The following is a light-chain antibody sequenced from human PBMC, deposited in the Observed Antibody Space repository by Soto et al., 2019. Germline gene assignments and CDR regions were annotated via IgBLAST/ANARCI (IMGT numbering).Light chain of an antibody. CDR2: GAS. CDR3: QQYNNWPT. Sequence: EILLTQSPGTLSLSPGEGAALSCSASQSVRSGALAWYQQKPGQALRLLIYGASTRATGIPVRFSGSGSGTEFTLTISSMQSEDFAVYYCQQYNNWPTFGQGTRLEIK. V-gene: IGKV3-15*01. J-gene: IGKJ5*01. CDR1: QSVRSGA.